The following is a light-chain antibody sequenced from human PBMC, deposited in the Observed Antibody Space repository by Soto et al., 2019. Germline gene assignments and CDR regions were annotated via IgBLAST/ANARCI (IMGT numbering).Light chain of an antibody. Sequence: DIQMTQSPSSLSASVGDRVTITCQASQDISTPITSFQQKPGKAPKLLIYDVSILETAVPSRFSGSRSGTHFTFSIGSLQPQDIATYYCQQFDSLPLTFGGGTRVEIK. CDR2: DVS. J-gene: IGKJ4*01. CDR1: QDISTP. V-gene: IGKV1-33*01. CDR3: QQFDSLPLT.